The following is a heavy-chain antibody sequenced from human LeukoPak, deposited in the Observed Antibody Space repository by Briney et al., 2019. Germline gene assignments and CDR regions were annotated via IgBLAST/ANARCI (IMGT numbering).Heavy chain of an antibody. Sequence: GASVKVSCRTSGGTFSSFAINWVRQAPGQGLEWMGGITPIFGTTNSAQRFRGRVTFTADESTLTAYMDLSSLRSEDTAVYYCARDPGNYYGSGSYYNARGWFDPWGQGTLVTVSS. D-gene: IGHD3-10*01. V-gene: IGHV1-69*13. CDR3: ARDPGNYYGSGSYYNARGWFDP. J-gene: IGHJ5*02. CDR1: GGTFSSFA. CDR2: ITPIFGTT.